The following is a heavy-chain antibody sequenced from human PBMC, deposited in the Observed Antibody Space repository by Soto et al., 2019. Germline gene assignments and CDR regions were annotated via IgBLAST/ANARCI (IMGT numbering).Heavy chain of an antibody. Sequence: EVQLLESGGDLIQPGGSLRLSCAASGFTFNIYAMTWVRQAPGKGLEWVSAISRYGDITYYADSVEGRFSISRDNSKNTLSLKMNSLRAEDTAVYYCAKDRYLDHDSSGYLFDNWGQGTLVTVSS. CDR3: AKDRYLDHDSSGYLFDN. CDR2: ISRYGDIT. V-gene: IGHV3-23*01. J-gene: IGHJ4*02. CDR1: GFTFNIYA. D-gene: IGHD3-22*01.